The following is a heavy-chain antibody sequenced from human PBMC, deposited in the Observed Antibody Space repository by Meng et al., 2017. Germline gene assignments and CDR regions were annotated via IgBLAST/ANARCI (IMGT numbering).Heavy chain of an antibody. CDR2: IYYSGST. CDR1: GGSISSSSYY. D-gene: IGHD2-2*02. Sequence: SETLSLTCTVSGGSISSSSYYWGWIRQPPGKGLEWIGSIYYSGSTYNNPSLKSRVTISVDTSKNQFSLKLSSVTAADTAVYYCARDGAYPYYYYYYGMDVWGQGTTVTVSS. J-gene: IGHJ6*02. CDR3: ARDGAYPYYYYYYGMDV. V-gene: IGHV4-39*07.